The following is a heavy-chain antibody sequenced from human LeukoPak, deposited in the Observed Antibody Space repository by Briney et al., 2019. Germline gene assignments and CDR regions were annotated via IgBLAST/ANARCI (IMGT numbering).Heavy chain of an antibody. CDR2: IYYSGST. D-gene: IGHD2-8*01. J-gene: IGHJ4*02. V-gene: IGHV4-59*01. CDR3: ARVNGFDVDY. Sequence: SETLSLTCTVSGGSISSYYWSWIRQPPGKGLEWIGYIYYSGSTNYNPSLKSRVAISVDTSKNQFSLKLSSVTAADTAVYYCARVNGFDVDYWGQGTLVTVSS. CDR1: GGSISSYY.